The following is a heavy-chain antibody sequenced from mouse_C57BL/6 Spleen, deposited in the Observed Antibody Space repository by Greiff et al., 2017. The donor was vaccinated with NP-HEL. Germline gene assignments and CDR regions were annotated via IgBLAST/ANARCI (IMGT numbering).Heavy chain of an antibody. V-gene: IGHV1-82*01. CDR3: ARSSNSQGMDD. J-gene: IGHJ4*01. CDR2: IYPGDGDT. CDR1: GYAFSSSW. D-gene: IGHD2-5*01. Sequence: VQLQQSGPELVKPGASVKISCKASGYAFSSSWMNWVKQRPGKGLEWIGRIYPGDGDTNYNGKFKGKATLTADKSSSTAYMQLSSLTSEDSAVYFCARSSNSQGMDDWGQGTSVTVSS.